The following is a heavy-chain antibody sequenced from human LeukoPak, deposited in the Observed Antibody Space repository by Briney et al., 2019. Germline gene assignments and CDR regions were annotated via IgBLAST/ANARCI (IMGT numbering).Heavy chain of an antibody. CDR3: ARDLSDFWSCYYTPGVGY. J-gene: IGHJ4*02. Sequence: ASVKVSCKASGYTFTSYGISWVRQAPGQGLEWMGWISAYNGNTNYAQKLQGRVTMTTDTSTSTAYMELRSLRSDDTAVYYCARDLSDFWSCYYTPGVGYWGQGTLVTVSS. CDR2: ISAYNGNT. D-gene: IGHD3-3*01. CDR1: GYTFTSYG. V-gene: IGHV1-18*01.